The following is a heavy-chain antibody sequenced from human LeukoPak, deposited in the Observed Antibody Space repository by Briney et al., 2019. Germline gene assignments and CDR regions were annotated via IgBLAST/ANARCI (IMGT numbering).Heavy chain of an antibody. J-gene: IGHJ4*02. Sequence: GGSLRLSCAASGFTFSDYYISWIRQAPGKGLEWVSYISSSGSTIYYADSVKGRFTISRDNAKNSLYLQMNSLRAEDTAVYYCTRARGSSWSDTHFDYWGQGTLVTVSS. CDR3: TRARGSSWSDTHFDY. CDR1: GFTFSDYY. D-gene: IGHD6-13*01. CDR2: ISSSGSTI. V-gene: IGHV3-11*01.